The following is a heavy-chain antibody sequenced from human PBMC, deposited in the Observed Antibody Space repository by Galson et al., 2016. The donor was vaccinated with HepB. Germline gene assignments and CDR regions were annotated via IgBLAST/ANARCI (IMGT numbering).Heavy chain of an antibody. V-gene: IGHV3-21*01. J-gene: IGHJ5*02. CDR2: ISSSSYI. CDR1: GFSFSSYS. Sequence: RLSCAASGFSFSSYSMNWVRQTSGKGLEWVSFISSSSYIYYADSVKGRFTISRDNAKNSLYLQMNSLRVEDTAVYYCVTSRLGYCSGSSCRGGWFDPWGQGTLVTVSS. CDR3: VTSRLGYCSGSSCRGGWFDP. D-gene: IGHD2-2*01.